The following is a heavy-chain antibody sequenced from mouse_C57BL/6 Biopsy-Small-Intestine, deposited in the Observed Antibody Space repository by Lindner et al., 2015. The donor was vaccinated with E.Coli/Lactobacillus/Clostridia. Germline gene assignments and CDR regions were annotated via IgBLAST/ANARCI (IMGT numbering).Heavy chain of an antibody. D-gene: IGHD1-1*01. Sequence: VQLQESGAELVRPGTSVKVSCKAPGYAFTNYLIEWVKQRPGQGLEWIGVINPGSGGTNYNEKFKGKATLTADKSSSTAYMQLSSLTSEDSAVYFCARNYYGKRGFDYWGQGTTLTVSS. CDR2: INPGSGGT. J-gene: IGHJ2*01. CDR3: ARNYYGKRGFDY. V-gene: IGHV1-54*01. CDR1: GYAFTNYL.